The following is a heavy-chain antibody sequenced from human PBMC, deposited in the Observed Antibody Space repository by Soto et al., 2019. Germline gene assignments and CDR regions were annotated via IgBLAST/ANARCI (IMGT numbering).Heavy chain of an antibody. D-gene: IGHD6-13*01. CDR1: GFTFSSYA. CDR2: ISYDGSNK. CDR3: ASASSSRPVP. J-gene: IGHJ5*02. Sequence: QVQLVESGGGVVQPGRSLRLSCAASGFTFSSYAMHWVRQAPGRGLEWVAVISYDGSNKYYADSVKGRFTISRDNSKNTLYLQMNSLRAEGTAVYYCASASSSRPVPWGQGTLVTVSS. V-gene: IGHV3-30-3*01.